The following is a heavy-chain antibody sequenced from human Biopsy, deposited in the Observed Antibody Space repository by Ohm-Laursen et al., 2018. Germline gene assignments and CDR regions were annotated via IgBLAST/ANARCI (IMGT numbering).Heavy chain of an antibody. CDR2: ISYTGYT. CDR1: GCSFTGHY. CDR3: ARGSNDFGGLYFPR. Sequence: VTLSLTCTVSGCSFTGHYWSWIRQPPGKGLEWIGHISYTGYTSYNASLKSRVTISVDTSRNHFSLRLSSLTAADTDVYYCARGSNDFGGLYFPRWGQGTLVTVSS. J-gene: IGHJ4*02. D-gene: IGHD4-23*01. V-gene: IGHV4-59*11.